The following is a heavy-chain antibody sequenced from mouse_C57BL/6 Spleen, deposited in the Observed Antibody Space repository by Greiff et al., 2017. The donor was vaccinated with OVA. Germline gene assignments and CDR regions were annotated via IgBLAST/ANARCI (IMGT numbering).Heavy chain of an antibody. CDR2: IYPGDGDT. CDR1: GYAFSSPW. D-gene: IGHD4-1*01. Sequence: QVQLQQSGPELVKPGASVKISCKASGYAFSSPWMNWVKQRPGKGLEWIGRIYPGDGDTNYNGKFKGKATLTADKSSSTAYMQLSSLTSEDSAVYFCARLGEAMDYWGQGTSVTVSS. CDR3: ARLGEAMDY. V-gene: IGHV1-82*01. J-gene: IGHJ4*01.